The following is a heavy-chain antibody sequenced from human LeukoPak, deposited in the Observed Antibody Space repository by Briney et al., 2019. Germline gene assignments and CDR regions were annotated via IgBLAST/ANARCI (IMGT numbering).Heavy chain of an antibody. Sequence: RGSLRLSCAASGFTFSSYAMSWVRQAPGKGLEWVSAISGSGGSTYSADSVKGRFTISRDNSQNTLYVQMNSLRAEDTAVYYCAKRRGIAAAGNQIDYWGQGTLVTVSS. CDR1: GFTFSSYA. CDR3: AKRRGIAAAGNQIDY. V-gene: IGHV3-23*01. J-gene: IGHJ4*02. D-gene: IGHD6-13*01. CDR2: ISGSGGST.